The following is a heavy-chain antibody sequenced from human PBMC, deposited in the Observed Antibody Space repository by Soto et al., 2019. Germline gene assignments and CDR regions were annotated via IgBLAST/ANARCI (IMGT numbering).Heavy chain of an antibody. J-gene: IGHJ6*02. CDR3: ARELMPAAGSGDFYAMDV. D-gene: IGHD6-13*01. V-gene: IGHV3-30*04. CDR2: ITYNGNE. CDR1: GFTFSSYT. Sequence: GGSLRLSCAASGFTFSSYTMHWVRQAPGKGLEWVAVITYNGNEYYTDSVRGRFTISRDSSRTTVYLQMNSLRPGDTALYYCARELMPAAGSGDFYAMDVCGQGTTVTVSS.